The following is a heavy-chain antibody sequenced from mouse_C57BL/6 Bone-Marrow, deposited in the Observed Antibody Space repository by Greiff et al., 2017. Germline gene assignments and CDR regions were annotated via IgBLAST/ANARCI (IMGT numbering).Heavy chain of an antibody. V-gene: IGHV2-2*01. CDR3: ARTPYVGFAY. CDR1: GFSLTSYG. J-gene: IGHJ3*01. Sequence: VQLKESGPGLVQPSQSLSITCTVSGFSLTSYGVHWVRQSPGKGLEWLGVIWSGGSTDYNAAFISRLSISKDNSKSQVFFKMNSLQADDTAIYYCARTPYVGFAYWGQGTLVTVSA. CDR2: IWSGGST.